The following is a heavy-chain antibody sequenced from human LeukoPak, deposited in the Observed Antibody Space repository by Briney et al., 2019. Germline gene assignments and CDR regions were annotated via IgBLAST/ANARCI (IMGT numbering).Heavy chain of an antibody. CDR2: ISPSGGTT. J-gene: IGHJ4*02. D-gene: IGHD6-13*01. Sequence: GGTLRLSCAASGFTFSSYGMNWVRQAPGKGLEWVSGISPSGGTTYYTDSVKGRFTISRDNSKHTVSLQMNSLRAEDTAVYYCARDGGPGYSSSWYLYWGQGTLVTVSS. V-gene: IGHV3-23*01. CDR3: ARDGGPGYSSSWYLY. CDR1: GFTFSSYG.